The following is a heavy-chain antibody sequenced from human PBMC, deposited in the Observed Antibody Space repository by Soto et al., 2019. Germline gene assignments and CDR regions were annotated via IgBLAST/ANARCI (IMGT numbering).Heavy chain of an antibody. CDR3: TTVWVVEVVPAAMPYFDY. V-gene: IGHV3-15*01. J-gene: IGHJ4*02. Sequence: EVQLVESGGGLVKPGGSLRLSCAASGFTFSNAWMSWVRQAPGKGLEWVGRIKSKTDGGTTDYAAPVKGRFTISRDDSKNTLYLQMNSLKTEDTAVYYCTTVWVVEVVPAAMPYFDYWGQGTLVTVSS. CDR2: IKSKTDGGTT. CDR1: GFTFSNAW. D-gene: IGHD2-2*01.